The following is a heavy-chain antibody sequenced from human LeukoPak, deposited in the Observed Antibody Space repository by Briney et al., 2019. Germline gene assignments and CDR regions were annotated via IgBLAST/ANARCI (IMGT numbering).Heavy chain of an antibody. Sequence: GGSLRVSCAASGFTFSSYSMNWVRQAPGKGLEWVSSISSSSSYIYYADSVKGRFTMSTDNTKNSLYLQMNSLRAEDTVVYYCPRDREGGLWGQGTLVTVSS. J-gene: IGHJ4*02. CDR1: GFTFSSYS. CDR2: ISSSSSYI. CDR3: PRDREGGL. D-gene: IGHD3-16*01. V-gene: IGHV3-21*04.